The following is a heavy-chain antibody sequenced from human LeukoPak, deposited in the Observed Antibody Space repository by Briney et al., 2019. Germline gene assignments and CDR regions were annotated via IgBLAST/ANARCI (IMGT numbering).Heavy chain of an antibody. D-gene: IGHD2-15*01. CDR1: GGSLSGYP. CDR2: VYYGGLA. CDR3: AKMSAKFFDASGPRGSFDI. J-gene: IGHJ3*02. Sequence: SETLSLTCSVSGGSLSGYPWTWVRQPPGERLEWIGLVYYGGLAYYNPSLKSRVTISADPSKDQFSLKMNAVTTADTAVYFCAKMSAKFFDASGPRGSFDIWGQGKMVIVSS. V-gene: IGHV4-59*01.